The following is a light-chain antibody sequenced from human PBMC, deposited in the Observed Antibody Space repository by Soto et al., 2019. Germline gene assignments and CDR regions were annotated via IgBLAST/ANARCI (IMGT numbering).Light chain of an antibody. V-gene: IGKV3-15*01. CDR3: QQYNNWHPWT. J-gene: IGKJ1*01. CDR1: QSGSSN. CDR2: GAS. Sequence: VMTQSPATLCVCPGERASLCCRASQSGSSNLAWYQKKHGQAPRLLLYGASTRATGIPTRLSGSGSGTELTPTISLKPEDFAAYYCQQYNNWHPWTFGQGTKVDIK.